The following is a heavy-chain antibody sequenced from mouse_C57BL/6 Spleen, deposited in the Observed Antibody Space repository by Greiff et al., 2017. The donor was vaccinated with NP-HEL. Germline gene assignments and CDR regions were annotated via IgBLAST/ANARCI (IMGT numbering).Heavy chain of an antibody. CDR2: ISSGGSYT. CDR3: ARQGRYGNCDY. CDR1: GFTFSSYG. J-gene: IGHJ2*01. V-gene: IGHV5-6*01. Sequence: EVHLVESGGDLVKPGGSLKLSCAASGFTFSSYGMSWVRQTPDKRLEWVATISSGGSYTYYPDSVKGRFTISRDNAKNTLYLQMSSLKSEDTAMYYCARQGRYGNCDYWGQGTTLTVSS. D-gene: IGHD2-10*02.